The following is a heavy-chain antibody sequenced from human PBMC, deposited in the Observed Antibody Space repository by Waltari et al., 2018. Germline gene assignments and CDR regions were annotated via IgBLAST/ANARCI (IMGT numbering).Heavy chain of an antibody. CDR3: ARVGQDSTSWRYWYFDL. D-gene: IGHD6-13*01. CDR1: GGSINNYY. V-gene: IGHV4-59*01. Sequence: QVQLQESGPGLVKPSETLSLTCTVSGGSINNYYWSWIRQPPGKGLESIGYISYSGSTNYNPSLESRVAISVDTSKNQFSLKLSSVTAADTAVYYGARVGQDSTSWRYWYFDLWGRGTLVTVSS. CDR2: ISYSGST. J-gene: IGHJ2*01.